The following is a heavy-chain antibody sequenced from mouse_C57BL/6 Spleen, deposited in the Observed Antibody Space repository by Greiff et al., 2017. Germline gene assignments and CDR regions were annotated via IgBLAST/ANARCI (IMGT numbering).Heavy chain of an antibody. CDR1: GYTFTSYW. V-gene: IGHV1-52*01. D-gene: IGHD1-1*01. CDR3: ARSDYGSRFAY. J-gene: IGHJ3*01. CDR2: IDPSDSET. Sequence: VQLQQPGAELVRPGSSVKLSCKASGYTFTSYWMHWVKQRPIQGLEWIGNIDPSDSETHYNQKFKDKATLTVDKSSSTAYMQLSSLTSEDSAVYYCARSDYGSRFAYWGQGTLVTVSA.